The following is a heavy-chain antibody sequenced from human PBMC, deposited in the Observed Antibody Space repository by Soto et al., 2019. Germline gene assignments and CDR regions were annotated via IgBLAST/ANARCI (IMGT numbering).Heavy chain of an antibody. V-gene: IGHV2-70*11. Sequence: SGPTLVNPTQTLTLTCTFSGFSLSTSGMCVSWIRQPPGKALEWLARIDWDDDKYYRTSLKTRLTISKDISKNQVVLTMTNMDPVDTATYYCARTISATETNDYWGQGTLVTSPQ. CDR3: ARTISATETNDY. CDR2: IDWDDDK. CDR1: GFSLSTSGMC. D-gene: IGHD5-12*01. J-gene: IGHJ4*02.